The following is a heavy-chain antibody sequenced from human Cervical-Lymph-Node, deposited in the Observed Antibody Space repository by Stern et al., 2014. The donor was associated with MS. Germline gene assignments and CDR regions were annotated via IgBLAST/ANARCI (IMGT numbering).Heavy chain of an antibody. J-gene: IGHJ4*02. CDR1: GFTSSDHY. Sequence: EVQLVVSGGGLVQPGGSLRLSCAASGFTSSDHYMDWVRQAPGKGLEWVGRSRNKANNYIIEYAASVKGRFTISRDDSKNSLYLQINSLKTEDTAVYYCTSRHSGSSDYWGQGTLVAVSS. D-gene: IGHD1-26*01. CDR2: SRNKANNYII. V-gene: IGHV3-72*01. CDR3: TSRHSGSSDY.